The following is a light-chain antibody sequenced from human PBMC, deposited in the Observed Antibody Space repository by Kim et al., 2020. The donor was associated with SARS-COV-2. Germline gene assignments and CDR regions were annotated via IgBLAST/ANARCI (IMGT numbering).Light chain of an antibody. V-gene: IGLV2-14*01. Sequence: QSVLTQPASASGSPGQSITISCTGSSSDVGGYNYSSWYQQHPGKAPNLMTYDVNHRPSGVSNPFSASKSGNTASLIISGLQAEDEADYYCSSYTSSSTVFGGGTQLTVL. CDR1: SSDVGGYNY. CDR2: DVN. CDR3: SSYTSSSTV. J-gene: IGLJ3*02.